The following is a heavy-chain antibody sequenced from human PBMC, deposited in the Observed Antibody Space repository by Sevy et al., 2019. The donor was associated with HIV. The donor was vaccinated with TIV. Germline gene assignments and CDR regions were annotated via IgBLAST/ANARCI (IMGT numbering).Heavy chain of an antibody. CDR1: GFTFSNFW. V-gene: IGHV3-7*03. Sequence: GESLRLSCAASGFTFSNFWMSWVRQAPGKGLEFVANIKQDGSEKFYADSVKGRFTISRDNAKNSLFLQMNNLRVEETAVYYCARDHPSTAPFDYWGQGTLVTVSS. D-gene: IGHD2-21*02. J-gene: IGHJ4*02. CDR2: IKQDGSEK. CDR3: ARDHPSTAPFDY.